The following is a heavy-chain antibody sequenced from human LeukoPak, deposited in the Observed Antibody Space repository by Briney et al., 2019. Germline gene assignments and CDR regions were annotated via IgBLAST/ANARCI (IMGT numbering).Heavy chain of an antibody. V-gene: IGHV3-48*03. CDR1: GFTFSSYA. J-gene: IGHJ3*02. CDR3: ALTDEGGAFDI. CDR2: ISSSGSTI. Sequence: PGGSLRLSCAASGFTFSSYAMNWVRQAPGKVLEWVSYISSSGSTIYYADSVKGRFTISRDNAKNSLYLQMNSLRAEDTAVYYCALTDEGGAFDIWGQGTMVTVSS. D-gene: IGHD3-16*01.